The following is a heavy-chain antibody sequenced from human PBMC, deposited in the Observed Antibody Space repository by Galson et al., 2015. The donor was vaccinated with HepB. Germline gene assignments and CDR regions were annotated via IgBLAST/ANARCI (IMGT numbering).Heavy chain of an antibody. D-gene: IGHD7-27*01. CDR2: ISHDGSKE. J-gene: IGHJ4*02. CDR1: GFTFSMYG. Sequence: SLRLSCAASGFTFSMYGMHWVRQAPGKALEWVAVISHDGSKEDYADSVKGRFVLSRDNFEDTVNLQMNSLTVEDTALYYCARDNQTGDAFMDYWGQGTLVTVSS. V-gene: IGHV3-33*01. CDR3: ARDNQTGDAFMDY.